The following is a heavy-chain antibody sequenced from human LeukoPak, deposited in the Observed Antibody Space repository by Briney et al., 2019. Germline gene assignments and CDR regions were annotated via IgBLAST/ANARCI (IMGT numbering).Heavy chain of an antibody. V-gene: IGHV3-7*03. Sequence: GGSLRLSCAASGFTLSSYWMSWDRQAPGKGLEWVANIKEDGSEKYYVDSVKGRFTISRDNAKNSLYLHMNSLTAEDTAMYYCARDWVAGVRFWGQGTMVSVSS. J-gene: IGHJ3*01. CDR3: ARDWVAGVRF. CDR1: GFTLSSYW. CDR2: IKEDGSEK. D-gene: IGHD1-26*01.